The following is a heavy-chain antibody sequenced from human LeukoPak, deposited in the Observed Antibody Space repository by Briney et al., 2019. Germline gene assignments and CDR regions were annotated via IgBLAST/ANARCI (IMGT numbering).Heavy chain of an antibody. J-gene: IGHJ3*02. V-gene: IGHV3-30*02. CDR1: GFTFSSYG. D-gene: IGHD2-2*03. Sequence: GGSLRHSCAASGFTFSSYGMHWVRQAPGKGLEWVAFIRYDGSNKYYADSVKGRFTISRDNSKNTLYLQMNSLRAEDTAVYYCAKDRVDIVVVPAAGSDAFDIWGQGTMVTVSS. CDR2: IRYDGSNK. CDR3: AKDRVDIVVVPAAGSDAFDI.